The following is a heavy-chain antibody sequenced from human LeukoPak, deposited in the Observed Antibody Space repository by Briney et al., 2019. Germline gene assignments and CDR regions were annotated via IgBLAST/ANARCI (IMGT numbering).Heavy chain of an antibody. V-gene: IGHV1-2*02. CDR2: INPNSGGT. J-gene: IGHJ4*02. Sequence: GASVKVSCKASGYTFTGYYMHWVRQAPGQGLEWMGWINPNSGGTNYSQKFQGRVTMTRDTSISTAYMELSRLRSDDTAVYYCARDLAHYGDHGTPSDYWGQGTLVTVSS. CDR3: ARDLAHYGDHGTPSDY. D-gene: IGHD4-17*01. CDR1: GYTFTGYY.